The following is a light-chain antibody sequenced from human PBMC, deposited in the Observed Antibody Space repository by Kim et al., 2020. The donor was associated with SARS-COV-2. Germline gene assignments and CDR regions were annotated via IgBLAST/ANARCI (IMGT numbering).Light chain of an antibody. CDR2: GAS. V-gene: IGKV3-20*01. CDR1: QSVSSSY. Sequence: EIVLTQSPGTLSLSPGERATLSCRASQSVSSSYLAWYQQKPGQAPSLLIYGASSRATGIPDRFSGSGSGTDFTLTISRLEPEDFAVYYCQQYCSSLPDTFGQGTKLEI. CDR3: QQYCSSLPDT. J-gene: IGKJ2*01.